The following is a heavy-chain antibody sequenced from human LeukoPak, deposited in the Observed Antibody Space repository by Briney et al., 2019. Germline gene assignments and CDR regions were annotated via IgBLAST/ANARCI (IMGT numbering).Heavy chain of an antibody. V-gene: IGHV1-58*01. J-gene: IGHJ2*01. CDR2: IVVGSGNT. Sequence: SVKVSCKASGYTFSSHGVSWVRQARGQRLEWIGWIVVGSGNTKYAQTFQERVTITRDMSTSTAYMELSSLRSEDTAVYYCSAGFGSSWYDCYFDLWGRGTLVTVSS. CDR3: SAGFGSSWYDCYFDL. D-gene: IGHD6-13*01. CDR1: GYTFSSHG.